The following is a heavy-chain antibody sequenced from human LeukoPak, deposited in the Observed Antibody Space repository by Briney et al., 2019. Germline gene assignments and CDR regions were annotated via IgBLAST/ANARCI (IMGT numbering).Heavy chain of an antibody. V-gene: IGHV1-2*02. J-gene: IGHJ3*02. CDR1: GYTFTGNY. CDR3: ARRITMVRGVIESAFDI. Sequence: GASVKVSCKASGYTFTGNYMHWVRQAPGQGLEWMGWINPNTGGTNDAQKFQGRVTMTRDTSISTAYMELSRLRSDDTAVYYCARRITMVRGVIESAFDIWGQGTMVTVSS. CDR2: INPNTGGT. D-gene: IGHD3-10*01.